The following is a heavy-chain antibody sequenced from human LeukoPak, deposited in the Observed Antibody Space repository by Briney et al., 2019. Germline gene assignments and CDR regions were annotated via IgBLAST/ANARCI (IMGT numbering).Heavy chain of an antibody. CDR2: INPSGGST. J-gene: IGHJ4*02. Sequence: ASVKVSCKASGYSFTNHDMHWVRQAPGQGLEWMGIINPSGGSTSYAQKFQGRVTMTRDMSTSTVYMELSSLRSEDTAVYYCARRPSAAEYFDYWGQGTLVTVSS. V-gene: IGHV1-46*01. CDR1: GYSFTNHD. CDR3: ARRPSAAEYFDY.